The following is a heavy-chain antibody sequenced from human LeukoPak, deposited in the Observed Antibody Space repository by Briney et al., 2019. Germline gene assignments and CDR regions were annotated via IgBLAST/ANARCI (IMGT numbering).Heavy chain of an antibody. D-gene: IGHD3-22*01. CDR2: ISSSSSTI. V-gene: IGHV3-48*01. CDR1: GFAFSSYS. CDR3: ASTGDYYDSSGFA. J-gene: IGHJ4*02. Sequence: TGGSLRLSCAASGFAFSSYSMNWVRQAPGKGLEWVSYISSSSSTIYYADSVKGRFTISRDNAKNSLYLQMNSLRAEDTAVYYCASTGDYYDSSGFAWGQGTLVTVSS.